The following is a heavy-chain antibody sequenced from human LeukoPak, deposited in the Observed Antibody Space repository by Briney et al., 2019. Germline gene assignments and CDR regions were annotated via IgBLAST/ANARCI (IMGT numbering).Heavy chain of an antibody. J-gene: IGHJ4*02. CDR1: RFDFSHYG. CDR3: AKGSSAYGHPTSPLFDF. V-gene: IGHV3-30*18. D-gene: IGHD6-19*01. CDR2: VSADGSER. Sequence: GGSLRLSCIGSRFDFSHYGMHWVRQAPGRGPEWVAVVSADGSERHYADAVKGRFTISKDNSKNTMFLQMSSLRIEDTAVYYCAKGSSAYGHPTSPLFDFWGQGTLVTVSS.